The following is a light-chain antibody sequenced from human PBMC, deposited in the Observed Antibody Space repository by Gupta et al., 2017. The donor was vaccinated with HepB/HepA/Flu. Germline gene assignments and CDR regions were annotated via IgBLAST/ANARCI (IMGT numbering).Light chain of an antibody. Sequence: VTISCTGSRSNIGAGYDVQWYQQLPGTAPRLLIYTNNNRPSGVPDRFSGSKSGTSGSLAITGLQAEDEADYYCQSYDRGLTYSGVVFGGGTKLTVL. V-gene: IGLV1-40*01. J-gene: IGLJ2*01. CDR3: QSYDRGLTYSGVV. CDR2: TNN. CDR1: RSNIGAGYD.